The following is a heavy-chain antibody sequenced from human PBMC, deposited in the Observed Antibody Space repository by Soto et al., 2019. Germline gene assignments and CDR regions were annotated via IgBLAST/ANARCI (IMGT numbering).Heavy chain of an antibody. CDR3: VRAGRTALTYDGMDA. Sequence: QVQVVESGGGLVKPGGSLGLSCAASGFSFSDYYMTWIRQAPGKGLEWISYISSGGTTIYYADSVKGRFTLSRDNAKSSLFLQMNSLRAEDTAVYYCVRAGRTALTYDGMDAWGQGTTVTVSS. CDR1: GFSFSDYY. CDR2: ISSGGTTI. D-gene: IGHD5-18*01. V-gene: IGHV3-11*01. J-gene: IGHJ6*02.